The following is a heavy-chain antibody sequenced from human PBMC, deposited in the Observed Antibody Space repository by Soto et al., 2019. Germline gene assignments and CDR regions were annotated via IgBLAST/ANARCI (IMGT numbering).Heavy chain of an antibody. CDR2: INPDGNVG. Sequence: EVQLLGSGGGLVQPGGSLRLSCVGYGFPFSTYWMNWVRQAPGKGLEWVANINPDGNVGTYVDSVRGRFTTSRDNAKNSLYLQSNSLRADDTAVYFCAGWGGHDYNYWGQGIMVTVSS. CDR3: AGWGGHDYNY. V-gene: IGHV3-7*03. J-gene: IGHJ4*02. D-gene: IGHD4-4*01. CDR1: GFPFSTYW.